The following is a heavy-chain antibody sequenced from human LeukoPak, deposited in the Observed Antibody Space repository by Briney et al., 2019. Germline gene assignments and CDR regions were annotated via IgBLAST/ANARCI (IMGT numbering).Heavy chain of an antibody. CDR2: IYTSGST. Sequence: PSETLSLTCTVSGGSISSYYWTWIRQPAGKGLEWIGRIYTSGSTNYNPSLKSRVTMSVDTSKNQFSLNLSSVTAADTAVYYCARTRKYSESYSYFDYWGQGTLVTVSS. J-gene: IGHJ4*02. CDR1: GGSISSYY. V-gene: IGHV4-4*07. D-gene: IGHD1-26*01. CDR3: ARTRKYSESYSYFDY.